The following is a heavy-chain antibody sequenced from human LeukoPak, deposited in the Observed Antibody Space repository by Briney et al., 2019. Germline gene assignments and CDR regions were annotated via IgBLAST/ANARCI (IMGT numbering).Heavy chain of an antibody. CDR2: IYSGGST. Sequence: GGSLRLSCAASGFTVSSNYMSWVRQAPGKGLEWVSVIYSGGSTYYADSVKGRFTISRDNSKNTLYLQMNSLRAEDTAVYYCARNYDSGGDYFDYWGQGTLVTVSS. CDR3: ARNYDSGGDYFDY. V-gene: IGHV3-53*01. D-gene: IGHD3-22*01. J-gene: IGHJ4*02. CDR1: GFTVSSNY.